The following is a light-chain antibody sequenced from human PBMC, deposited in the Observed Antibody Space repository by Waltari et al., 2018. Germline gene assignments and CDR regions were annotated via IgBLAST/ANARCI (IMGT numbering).Light chain of an antibody. Sequence: QLVLTQSPSASASLGASVKLTCTLSSGHSSNIIAWLQQQPEKGPRYLMKVNSDGSHSKGDEIPDRFSGSSSGAERYLTIYTVQSEDEADYYCQTGGHGTWVFGGGTKLTVL. CDR3: QTGGHGTWV. V-gene: IGLV4-69*01. CDR2: VNSDGSH. J-gene: IGLJ3*02. CDR1: SGHSSNI.